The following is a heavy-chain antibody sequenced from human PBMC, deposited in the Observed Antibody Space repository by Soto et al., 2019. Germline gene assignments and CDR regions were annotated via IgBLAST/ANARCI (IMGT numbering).Heavy chain of an antibody. J-gene: IGHJ4*02. CDR3: ARHEPRWGEEQQLVFDY. D-gene: IGHD6-13*01. CDR2: VYYSGNT. V-gene: IGHV4-39*01. Sequence: PSETLSLTCTVSGGSISSSNYYWAWIRQPPGKGLEWIGSVYYSGNTYYNPSLKSRVTIFVDTSKNQFSLKLSSVTAADTAVYYCARHEPRWGEEQQLVFDYWGQGTLVTVSS. CDR1: GGSISSSNYY.